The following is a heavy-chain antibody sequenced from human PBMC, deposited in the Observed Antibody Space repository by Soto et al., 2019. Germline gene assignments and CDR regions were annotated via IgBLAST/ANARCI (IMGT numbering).Heavy chain of an antibody. J-gene: IGHJ6*02. CDR1: GGTFSSYA. Sequence: ASVKVSCKASGGTFSSYAISWVRQAPGQGLEWMGGIIPIFGTANYAQKFQGRVTITADKSTSTAYMELSSLRSEDTAVYYCARANYYDYVWGSYRPMDVWGQGTTVTVSS. V-gene: IGHV1-69*06. D-gene: IGHD3-16*02. CDR2: IIPIFGTA. CDR3: ARANYYDYVWGSYRPMDV.